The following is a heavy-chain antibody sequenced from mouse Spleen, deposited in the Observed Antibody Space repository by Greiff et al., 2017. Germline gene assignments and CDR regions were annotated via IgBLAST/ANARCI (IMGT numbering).Heavy chain of an antibody. V-gene: IGHV1-76*01. D-gene: IGHD2-14*01. CDR1: GYTFTDYY. J-gene: IGHJ3*01. CDR3: ARSGYRYDGAWFAY. Sequence: QVHVKQSGAELVRPGASVKLSCKASGYTFTDYYINWVKQRPGQGLEWIARIYPGSGNTYYNEKFKGKATLTAEKSSSTAYMQLSSLTSEDSAVYFCARSGYRYDGAWFAYWGQGTLVTVSA. CDR2: IYPGSGNT.